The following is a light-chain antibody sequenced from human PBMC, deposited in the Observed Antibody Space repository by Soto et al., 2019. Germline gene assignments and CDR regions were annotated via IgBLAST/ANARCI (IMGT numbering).Light chain of an antibody. Sequence: QSALTPPPSMSWAPGQTVTVSFPWSSSNIGAGFDVHWYQLVPGGAPRLLIYHNTNRPSGVPDRFSGSKSGASASLAITGLQAEDEADYYCQSYDSDLTESYVFGTGTKVTVL. CDR3: QSYDSDLTESYV. CDR1: SSNIGAGFD. V-gene: IGLV1-40*03. CDR2: HNT. J-gene: IGLJ1*01.